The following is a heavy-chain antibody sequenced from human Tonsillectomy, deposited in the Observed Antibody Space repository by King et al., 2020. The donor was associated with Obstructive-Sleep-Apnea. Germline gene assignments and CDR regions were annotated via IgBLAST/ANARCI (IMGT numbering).Heavy chain of an antibody. J-gene: IGHJ6*02. CDR2: IKSKTDGGTT. CDR3: TTDLGGYYYYYGMDV. Sequence: VQLVESGGGLVKPGGSLRLSCAASGFTFSNAWMSWVRQAPGKGLEWVGRIKSKTDGGTTDYAAPVKGRFTISRDDSKNTLYLQMNSLKTEDTAVYYCTTDLGGYYYYYGMDVWGQGTTVTVSS. V-gene: IGHV3-15*01. D-gene: IGHD2-15*01. CDR1: GFTFSNAW.